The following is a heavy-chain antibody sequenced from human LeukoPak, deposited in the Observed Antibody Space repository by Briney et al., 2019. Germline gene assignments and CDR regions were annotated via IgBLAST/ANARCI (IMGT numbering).Heavy chain of an antibody. J-gene: IGHJ5*02. CDR1: GLDVNSNY. D-gene: IGHD6-6*01. CDR2: IYTGGST. V-gene: IGHV3-66*01. Sequence: GGSLRLSCAASGLDVNSNYMSWVRQAPGKGLERVSVIYTGGSTYYADSVKGRFTISRDDSKNTLFLQMNSLRAEDTAVYYCARDARHSAAWFDPWGQGTLVTVSS. CDR3: ARDARHSAAWFDP.